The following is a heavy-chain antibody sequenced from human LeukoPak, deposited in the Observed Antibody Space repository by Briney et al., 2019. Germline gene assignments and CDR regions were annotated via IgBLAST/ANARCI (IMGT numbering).Heavy chain of an antibody. Sequence: GGSLRLSCAASGFTFSSYAMSWVRQAPGKGLEWVSAISGSGGSTYYADSVKGRFTISRDNSKITLYLQMDRLRAEDTAVYYCAKDPRRRVIAYFDYWGQGTLVTVSS. CDR1: GFTFSSYA. V-gene: IGHV3-23*01. CDR2: ISGSGGST. CDR3: AKDPRRRVIAYFDY. J-gene: IGHJ4*02. D-gene: IGHD3-16*02.